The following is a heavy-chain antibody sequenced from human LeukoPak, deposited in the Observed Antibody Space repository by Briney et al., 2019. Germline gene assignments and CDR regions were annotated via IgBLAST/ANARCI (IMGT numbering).Heavy chain of an antibody. D-gene: IGHD3-10*01. Sequence: GGSLRLSCAASGFTVSSKYMSWVRQAPGEGLEWVALIWFDGSRKYYADSVKGRFTISRDNSKNTLYLQMNSLRAEDTAVYYCARDLGLLWSLYGLDVWGKGTKVTVSS. CDR3: ARDLGLLWSLYGLDV. CDR2: IWFDGSRK. V-gene: IGHV3-33*08. J-gene: IGHJ6*04. CDR1: GFTVSSKY.